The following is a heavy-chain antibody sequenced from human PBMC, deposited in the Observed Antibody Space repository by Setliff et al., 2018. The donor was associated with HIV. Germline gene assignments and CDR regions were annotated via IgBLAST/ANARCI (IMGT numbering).Heavy chain of an antibody. V-gene: IGHV4-39*01. CDR1: GGSVSSGSYY. CDR3: ARLGESGYDFRGYFDL. D-gene: IGHD5-12*01. CDR2: IYYTGTT. J-gene: IGHJ2*01. Sequence: SSETLSLTCTVSGGSVSSGSYYWGWIRQPPGKGLEWIGNIYYTGTTYYNPSLKSRVTLSVDTSKNQFSLKLSPVTAADTAVVYCARLGESGYDFRGYFDLWGRGTLVTVSS.